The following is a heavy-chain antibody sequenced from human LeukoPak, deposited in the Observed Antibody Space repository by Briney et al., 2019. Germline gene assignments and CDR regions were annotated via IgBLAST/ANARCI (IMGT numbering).Heavy chain of an antibody. J-gene: IGHJ4*02. Sequence: PGGSLRLSCAASGFSLDNYWMHWVRLAPGKGLEWVSRINADGRNTPYADSVKGRFTISRGNAKNTLYLQMSSLRAEDTAVYYCARGSSSGWPDYFDYWGRGTLVTVSS. CDR3: ARGSSSGWPDYFDY. D-gene: IGHD6-19*01. CDR2: INADGRNT. CDR1: GFSLDNYW. V-gene: IGHV3-74*01.